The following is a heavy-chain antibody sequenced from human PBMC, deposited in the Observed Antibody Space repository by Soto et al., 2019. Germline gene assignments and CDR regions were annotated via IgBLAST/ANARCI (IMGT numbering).Heavy chain of an antibody. CDR1: GFTFSSYA. D-gene: IGHD6-13*01. Sequence: PGGSLRLSCAASGFTFSSYAMSWVRQAPGKGLEWVSAISGSGGSTYYADSVKGRVTISRDNSKNTLYLQMNSLRAEDTAVYYCAKGPTSSSWQYYYYMDVWGKGTTVTVSS. CDR3: AKGPTSSSWQYYYYMDV. V-gene: IGHV3-23*01. CDR2: ISGSGGST. J-gene: IGHJ6*03.